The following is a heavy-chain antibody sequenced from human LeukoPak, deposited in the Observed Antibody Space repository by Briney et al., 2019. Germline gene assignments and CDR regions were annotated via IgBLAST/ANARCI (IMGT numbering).Heavy chain of an antibody. V-gene: IGHV3-33*01. CDR2: VWYDGSNI. J-gene: IGHJ4*02. CDR1: GFTFSTYG. CDR3: ARGGYSGTYYFDY. D-gene: IGHD1-26*01. Sequence: GGSLRLSCAASGFTFSTYGMHWVRQAPGKGLEWVAVVWYDGSNIQYVDSVKGRFTISRDNSKSTLYLQMNSLTAEDTAVYYCARGGYSGTYYFDYWGQGTLVTVFS.